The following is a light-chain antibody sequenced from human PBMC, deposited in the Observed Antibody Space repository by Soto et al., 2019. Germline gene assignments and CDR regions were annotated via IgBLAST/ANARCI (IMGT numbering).Light chain of an antibody. J-gene: IGLJ2*01. V-gene: IGLV1-40*01. CDR3: QSYDSSMSGSV. CDR1: SSNIGAGYD. CDR2: GNS. Sequence: QSVLTQPPSVSVAPGQRVTISCTGSSSNIGAGYDVHWYQQLPGTAPKLLIYGNSNRPSGVPDRFSGSKSGTSASLAITGLQAEDEADYYCQSYDSSMSGSVLGGGTKLTVL.